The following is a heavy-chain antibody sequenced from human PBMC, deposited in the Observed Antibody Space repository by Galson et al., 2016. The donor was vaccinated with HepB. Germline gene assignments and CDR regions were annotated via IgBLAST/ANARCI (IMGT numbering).Heavy chain of an antibody. D-gene: IGHD6-13*01. V-gene: IGHV6-1*01. CDR3: ARDETRYNSSLNYYYYYYMDV. Sequence: CAISGDSVSSNSAAWNWIRQSPSRGLEWLGRTYYRSKWYNGYVVSVKSRITINPDTSKNQFSLQLNSVTPEDTAVYYCARDETRYNSSLNYYYYYYMDVWGKGTTVTVSS. J-gene: IGHJ6*03. CDR1: GDSVSSNSAA. CDR2: TYYRSKWYN.